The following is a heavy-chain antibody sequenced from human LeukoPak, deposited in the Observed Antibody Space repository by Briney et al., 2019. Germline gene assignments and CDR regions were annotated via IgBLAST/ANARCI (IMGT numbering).Heavy chain of an antibody. CDR3: ARGHYYGSGSYHY. D-gene: IGHD3-10*01. Sequence: PSETLSLTCAVYGGSFSGYYWSWLRQPPGKGLEWIGEINHSGSTNYNPSLKSRVTISVGTSKNQFSLKLSSVTAADTAVYYCARGHYYGSGSYHYWGQGTLVTVSS. V-gene: IGHV4-34*01. J-gene: IGHJ4*02. CDR2: INHSGST. CDR1: GGSFSGYY.